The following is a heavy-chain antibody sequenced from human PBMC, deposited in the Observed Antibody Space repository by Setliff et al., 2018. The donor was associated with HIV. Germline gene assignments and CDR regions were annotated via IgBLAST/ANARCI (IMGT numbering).Heavy chain of an antibody. Sequence: GGSLRLSCAASGFTFSSYAMHWVRQAPGKGLEWVAVISYDGSNKYYADSVKGRFTISRDNSKKTLYLQMNSLSGDDTAVYYCARDRGYRSAWSYYGMDVWGQGTTVTVSS. CDR1: GFTFSSYA. D-gene: IGHD6-19*01. CDR3: ARDRGYRSAWSYYGMDV. J-gene: IGHJ6*02. V-gene: IGHV3-30-3*01. CDR2: ISYDGSNK.